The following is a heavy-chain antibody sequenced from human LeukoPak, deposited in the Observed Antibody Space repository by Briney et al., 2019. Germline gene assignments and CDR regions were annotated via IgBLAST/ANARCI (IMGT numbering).Heavy chain of an antibody. Sequence: GGSLRLSCAASGFTFSNFGINWVRQAPGKGLEWVSSISGSGYSTYYADSVKGRFAISRDNSKKTVYLEMNSLRAEDTAVYYCAKVKDSSGYYGLIDYWGQGTLVTVSS. D-gene: IGHD3-22*01. CDR3: AKVKDSSGYYGLIDY. CDR1: GFTFSNFG. J-gene: IGHJ4*02. CDR2: ISGSGYST. V-gene: IGHV3-23*01.